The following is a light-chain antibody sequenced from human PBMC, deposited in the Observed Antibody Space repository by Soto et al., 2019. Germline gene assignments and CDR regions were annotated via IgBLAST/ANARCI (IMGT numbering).Light chain of an antibody. CDR3: QQYNNWPPIT. CDR1: QSVSSN. J-gene: IGKJ5*01. V-gene: IGKV3-15*01. CDR2: GAS. Sequence: EIVWTQSPGTLSLSPGERATLSCRASQSVSSNLAWYQQKPGQAPRLLIYGASTRATGIPARFSGSGSGTEFTLTISSLQSEYFAVYYCQQYNNWPPITFGQGTRLEI.